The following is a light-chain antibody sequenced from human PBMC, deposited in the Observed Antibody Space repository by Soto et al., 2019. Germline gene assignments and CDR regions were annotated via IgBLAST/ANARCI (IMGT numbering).Light chain of an antibody. J-gene: IGKJ1*01. Sequence: DIPMTQSPSTLSASVGDRVTITCRASQSISSSLAWYQQKPGKAPKLLIYKASSLESGVPSRFSGSGSGTEFTLTISSVQPDDFATYSCQQYNSYWTFDQGTKVEIK. CDR2: KAS. CDR3: QQYNSYWT. V-gene: IGKV1-5*03. CDR1: QSISSS.